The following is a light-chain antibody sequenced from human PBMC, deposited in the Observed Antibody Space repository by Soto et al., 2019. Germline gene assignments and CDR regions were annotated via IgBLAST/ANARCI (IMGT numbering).Light chain of an antibody. CDR3: QQSYSTPIT. V-gene: IGKV1-39*01. CDR1: QGITKF. J-gene: IGKJ5*01. Sequence: DIQMTQSPSSLSASVGDRVTITCRASQGITKFLNWYQQKPGKAPKLLIYAASSLQSGVPSRFSGSGSGTDLNLTISSLQHEDFATYYCQQSYSTPITLGKATRLQIK. CDR2: AAS.